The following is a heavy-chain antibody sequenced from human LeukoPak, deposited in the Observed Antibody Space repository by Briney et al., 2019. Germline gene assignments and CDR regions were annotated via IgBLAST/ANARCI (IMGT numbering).Heavy chain of an antibody. CDR1: GFTFSSYA. CDR3: AKDGGLWVSAHWGDS. V-gene: IGHV3-23*01. J-gene: IGHJ4*02. Sequence: GGPLRLSCAASGFTFSSYAMSWVRQAPGKGLEWVSAISGSGGSTYYADSVKGRFTISRDNSKNTLYLQMNSLRAEDTAVYYCAKDGGLWVSAHWGDSWGRGTLVTVSS. CDR2: ISGSGGST. D-gene: IGHD7-27*01.